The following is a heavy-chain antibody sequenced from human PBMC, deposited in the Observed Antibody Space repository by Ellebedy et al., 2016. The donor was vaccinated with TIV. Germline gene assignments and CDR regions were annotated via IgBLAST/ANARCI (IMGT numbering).Heavy chain of an antibody. CDR3: ARDSSGARKYFDL. V-gene: IGHV1-3*01. CDR2: IDVGNGDT. J-gene: IGHJ2*01. CDR1: GYTLTELS. Sequence: ASVKVSCKVSGYTLTELSMHWVRQAPGQGLEWMGWIDVGNGDTKYSQKFQGRVAFTRDTSASTAHIDLSSLRSEDTAVYYCARDSSGARKYFDLWGRGTLVTVSS. D-gene: IGHD1-14*01.